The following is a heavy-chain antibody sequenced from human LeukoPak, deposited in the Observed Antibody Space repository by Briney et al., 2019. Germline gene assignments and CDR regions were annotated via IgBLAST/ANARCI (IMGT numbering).Heavy chain of an antibody. CDR3: ARHWETSSWYVDY. CDR2: VYYSGGT. Sequence: SETLSLTCTVSGGSITNYYWSWIRQPPGKGLEWIGYVYYSGGTNYNPSLKSRVTISADTSKNQFSLRLSSVTAADTAVYYCARHWETSSWYVDYWGQGTLVTVSS. V-gene: IGHV4-59*08. CDR1: GGSITNYY. D-gene: IGHD6-13*01. J-gene: IGHJ4*02.